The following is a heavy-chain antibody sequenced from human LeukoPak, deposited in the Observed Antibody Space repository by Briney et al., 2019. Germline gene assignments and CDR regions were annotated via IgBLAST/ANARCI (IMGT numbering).Heavy chain of an antibody. D-gene: IGHD6-6*01. J-gene: IGHJ6*02. Sequence: GGSLRLSCAASGFTVSSNYMSWVRQAPGKGLEWVSVIYSGGSTSYADSVKGRFTISRDNSKNTLYLQMNSLRAEDTAVYYCARDLVSSSSSRDYYYAVDVWGQGTTVTVSS. CDR2: IYSGGST. CDR1: GFTVSSNY. CDR3: ARDLVSSSSSRDYYYAVDV. V-gene: IGHV3-53*01.